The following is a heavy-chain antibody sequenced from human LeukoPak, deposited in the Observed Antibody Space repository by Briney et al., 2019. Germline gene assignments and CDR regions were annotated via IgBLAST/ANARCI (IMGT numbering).Heavy chain of an antibody. J-gene: IGHJ4*02. Sequence: SETLSLTCAVYGGSFSGYYWSWIRQPPGKGLEWIVEVNHSGSTNYNPSLKSRVTISVDTSKNQFSLNLRSVTAADTAVYYCARPHSTFLDQDAAYYFDYWGQGTLATVSS. CDR1: GGSFSGYY. D-gene: IGHD3/OR15-3a*01. CDR2: VNHSGST. V-gene: IGHV4-34*01. CDR3: ARPHSTFLDQDAAYYFDY.